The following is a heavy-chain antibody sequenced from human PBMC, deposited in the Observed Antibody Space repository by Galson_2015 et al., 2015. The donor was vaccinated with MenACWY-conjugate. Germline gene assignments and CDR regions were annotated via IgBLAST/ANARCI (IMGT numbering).Heavy chain of an antibody. Sequence: SLRLSCAASGFTFNNYWMHWVRQPPGKGLEWISYITSDGSFSYYADSVKGRFTISTDNAKNMVYLQMDGLGDEDTAVYFCARDNDWSFDSWGQGTLVTVSS. CDR1: GFTFNNYW. V-gene: IGHV3-74*01. CDR3: ARDNDWSFDS. J-gene: IGHJ4*02. CDR2: ITSDGSFS. D-gene: IGHD3-9*01.